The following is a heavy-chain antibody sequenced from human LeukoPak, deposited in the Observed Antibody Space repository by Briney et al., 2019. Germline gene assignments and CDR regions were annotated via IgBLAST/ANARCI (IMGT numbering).Heavy chain of an antibody. CDR1: GGTFSSYA. J-gene: IGHJ4*02. CDR3: ARGRYSSSWYNY. V-gene: IGHV1-69*06. CDR2: IIPIFGTA. D-gene: IGHD6-13*01. Sequence: SVKVSCKASGGTFSSYAISWVRQAPGQGLEWMGGIIPIFGTANYAQKFQGRVTITADKSTSTAYMELSSLRSEDTAVYYCARGRYSSSWYNYWGQGTLVTVSS.